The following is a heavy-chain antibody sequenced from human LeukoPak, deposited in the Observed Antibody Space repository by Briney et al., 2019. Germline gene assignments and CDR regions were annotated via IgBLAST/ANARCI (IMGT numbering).Heavy chain of an antibody. D-gene: IGHD1-1*01. CDR1: GYMVSDYY. CDR2: LRGDTGDT. J-gene: IGHJ4*02. V-gene: IGHV1-2*02. Sequence: ASVTVSCKTSGYMVSDYYMHWVRQAPAQGLEWMGWLRGDTGDTDSPQKFKGRVTMTRDTATNTAYMQLSRLTYDDTAMYFCARVRDNACDYWGQGTLVTVSS. CDR3: ARVRDNACDY.